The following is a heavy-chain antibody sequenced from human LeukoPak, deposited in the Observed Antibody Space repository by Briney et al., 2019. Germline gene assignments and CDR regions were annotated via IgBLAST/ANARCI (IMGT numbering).Heavy chain of an antibody. J-gene: IGHJ3*02. CDR3: AASFPIAARHDAFDI. D-gene: IGHD6-6*01. CDR1: GGTFSSYA. Sequence: ASVKVSCKASGGTFSSYAISWVRQAPGQGLEWMGGIIPIFGTANYAQKFQGRVTMTEDTSTDTAYMELSSLRSEDTAVYYCAASFPIAARHDAFDIWGQGTMVTVSS. CDR2: IIPIFGTA. V-gene: IGHV1-69*06.